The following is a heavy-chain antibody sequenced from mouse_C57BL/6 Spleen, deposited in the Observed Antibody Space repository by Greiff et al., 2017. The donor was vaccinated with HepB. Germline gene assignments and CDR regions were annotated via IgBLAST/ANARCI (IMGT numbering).Heavy chain of an antibody. CDR1: GYTFTEYT. CDR3: ARHEEEGYDYTFDY. Sequence: VQLQQSGAELVKPGASVKLSCKASGYTFTEYTIHWVKQRSGQGLEWIGWLYPGSGSIKYNEKFKDKATLTADKSSSTAYMGLSRLTSEDSAVYFCARHEEEGYDYTFDYWGQGTTLTVSS. CDR2: LYPGSGSI. J-gene: IGHJ2*01. V-gene: IGHV1-62-2*01. D-gene: IGHD2-4*01.